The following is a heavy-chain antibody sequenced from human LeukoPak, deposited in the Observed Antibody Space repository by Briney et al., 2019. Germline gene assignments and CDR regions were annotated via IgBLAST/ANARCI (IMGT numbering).Heavy chain of an antibody. J-gene: IGHJ3*02. CDR3: ARQDSGSYLNPLDI. CDR2: IYYTGST. Sequence: SETLSLTCTVSGGSISSYYWSWIRQPPGKGLEWIGYIYYTGSTNYNPSLKSRVTISVDTSKNQLSLKLSSVTAADTAVYYCARQDSGSYLNPLDIWGQGTVVTVSS. CDR1: GGSISSYY. D-gene: IGHD1-26*01. V-gene: IGHV4-59*08.